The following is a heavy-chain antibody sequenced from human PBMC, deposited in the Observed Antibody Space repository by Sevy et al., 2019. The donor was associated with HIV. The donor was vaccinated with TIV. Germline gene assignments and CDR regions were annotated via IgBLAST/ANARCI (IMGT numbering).Heavy chain of an antibody. CDR1: GFTFSSYS. CDR2: ISSSSSTI. V-gene: IGHV3-48*02. Sequence: GGSLRLSCAASGFTFSSYSMNWVRQAPGKGLEWVSYISSSSSTIYYADSVKGRFTIARDNAKNSRYLQMKSLRDEDTAGYYCARERGTGLWERYSGSYYSTSYGMDVWGQGTTVTVSS. J-gene: IGHJ6*02. CDR3: ARERGTGLWERYSGSYYSTSYGMDV. D-gene: IGHD1-26*01.